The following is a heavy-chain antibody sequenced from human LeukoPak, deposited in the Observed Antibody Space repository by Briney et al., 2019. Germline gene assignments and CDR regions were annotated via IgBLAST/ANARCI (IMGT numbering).Heavy chain of an antibody. CDR3: ARRTWLRSFDY. CDR1: GGSISTYY. V-gene: IGHV4-59*05. D-gene: IGHD3-22*01. Sequence: SETLSLTCTVSGGSISTYYWSWIRQPPGKGLEWIGSIYYSGSTYYNPSLKSRVTISVDTSKNQFSLKLSSVTAADTAVYYCARRTWLRSFDYWGQGTLVTVSS. CDR2: IYYSGST. J-gene: IGHJ4*02.